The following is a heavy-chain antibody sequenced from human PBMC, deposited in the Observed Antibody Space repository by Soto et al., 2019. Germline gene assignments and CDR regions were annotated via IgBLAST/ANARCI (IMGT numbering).Heavy chain of an antibody. D-gene: IGHD3-10*01. CDR1: GFTFSSYA. CDR2: ISYDGSNK. V-gene: IGHV3-30-3*01. J-gene: IGHJ6*02. Sequence: GGSLRLSCAASGFTFSSYAMHWVRQAPGKGLEWVAVISYDGSNKYYADSVKGRFTISRDNSKNTLYLQMNSLRAEDTAVYYCAREMWIGDYGSGSGGMDVWGQGTTVTVSS. CDR3: AREMWIGDYGSGSGGMDV.